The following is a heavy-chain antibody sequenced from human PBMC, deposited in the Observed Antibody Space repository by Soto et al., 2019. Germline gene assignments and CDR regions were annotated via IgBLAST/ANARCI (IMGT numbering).Heavy chain of an antibody. V-gene: IGHV1-69*01. CDR1: GGTFSSYA. D-gene: IGHD3-16*01. CDR2: IIPIFGTA. J-gene: IGHJ4*02. Sequence: QVQLVQSGAEVKKPGSSVKVSCKASGGTFSSYAISWVRQAPGQGLEWMGGIIPIFGTANYAQTFQGRVTSTADESTSTAYMELSSLRSEDTAVYYCARSRAWGLGTLYYFDYWGQGTLVTVSS. CDR3: ARSRAWGLGTLYYFDY.